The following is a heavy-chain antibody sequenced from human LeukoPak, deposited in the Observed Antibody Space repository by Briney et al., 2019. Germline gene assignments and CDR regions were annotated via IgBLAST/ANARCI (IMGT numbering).Heavy chain of an antibody. D-gene: IGHD6-19*01. V-gene: IGHV3-21*01. Sequence: GGSLRLSCAASGFTFSSYAMNWVRQAPGKGLEWVSSISSSSSYIYYADSVKGRFTISRDNAKNSLYLQMNSLRAEDTAVYYCARSGSLQWLASYFDYWGQGTLVTVSS. CDR3: ARSGSLQWLASYFDY. CDR2: ISSSSSYI. CDR1: GFTFSSYA. J-gene: IGHJ4*02.